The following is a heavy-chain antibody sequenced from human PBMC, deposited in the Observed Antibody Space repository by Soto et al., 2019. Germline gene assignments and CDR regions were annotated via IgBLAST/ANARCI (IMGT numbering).Heavy chain of an antibody. J-gene: IGHJ4*02. Sequence: SETLSLTCAVSGYSISSGYFWGWIRQPPGKGLEWIGSIYHSGSTYYNPSLKSRVTISVDTSKNQFSMKLSSVTAADTAVYYCARVYCSGGSCSIFDCWGQGTLVTVSS. CDR2: IYHSGST. D-gene: IGHD2-15*01. CDR1: GYSISSGYF. CDR3: ARVYCSGGSCSIFDC. V-gene: IGHV4-38-2*01.